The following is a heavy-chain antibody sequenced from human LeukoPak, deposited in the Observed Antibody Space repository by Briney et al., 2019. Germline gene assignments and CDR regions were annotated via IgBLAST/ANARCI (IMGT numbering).Heavy chain of an antibody. V-gene: IGHV3-7*01. CDR3: ARDIVVVPAALNWFDP. CDR1: GFTFSSYW. Sequence: GGSMRLSCAASGFTFSSYWMSWVRQAPGKGLEWVANIKQDGSEKYYVDSVKGRFTTSRDNAKNSLYLQMNSLRAEDTAVYYCARDIVVVPAALNWFDPWGQGTLVTVSS. D-gene: IGHD2-2*01. CDR2: IKQDGSEK. J-gene: IGHJ5*02.